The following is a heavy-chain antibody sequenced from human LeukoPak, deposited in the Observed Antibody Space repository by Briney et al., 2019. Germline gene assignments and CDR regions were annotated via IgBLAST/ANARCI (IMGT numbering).Heavy chain of an antibody. V-gene: IGHV1-18*01. D-gene: IGHD1/OR15-1a*01. CDR1: GYTFTTYD. CDR3: ARVGTGTRSFDS. CDR2: ISAYNGYT. J-gene: IGHJ4*02. Sequence: ASVKASCKTSGYTFTTYDINWVRQAPGQGLEWMGGISAYNGYTNYGQKLQGRVTMTTDTSTNTAYMELRSLRSDDTAVYYCARVGTGTRSFDSWGQGTLVTVSS.